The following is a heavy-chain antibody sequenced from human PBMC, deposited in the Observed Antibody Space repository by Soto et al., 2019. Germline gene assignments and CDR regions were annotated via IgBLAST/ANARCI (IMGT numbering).Heavy chain of an antibody. J-gene: IGHJ4*02. CDR3: ARDTSSGWPDY. CDR2: IYYSGST. V-gene: IGHV4-59*01. Sequence: SETLSLTCTISGGSISSYYWSWIRQPPGKGLEWIGYIYYSGSTNYNPSLKSRVTISVDTSKNQFSLKLSSVTAADTAVYYCARDTSSGWPDYWGQGTLVTVSS. CDR1: GGSISSYY. D-gene: IGHD6-19*01.